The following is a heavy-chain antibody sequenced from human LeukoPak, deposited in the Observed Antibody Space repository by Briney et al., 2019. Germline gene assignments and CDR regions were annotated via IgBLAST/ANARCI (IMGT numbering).Heavy chain of an antibody. V-gene: IGHV3-53*01. CDR3: ARDGSYYDSSGLFDY. CDR2: IYSGGRT. J-gene: IGHJ4*02. CDR1: GFTVSSNY. D-gene: IGHD3-22*01. Sequence: GGSLRLSCAASGFTVSSNYMSWVRQAPGKGLEWVSLIYSGGRTSYADSVKGRFTFSRDNSKNTLYLQMNSLRAEDTAVYYCARDGSYYDSSGLFDYWGQGTLVTVSS.